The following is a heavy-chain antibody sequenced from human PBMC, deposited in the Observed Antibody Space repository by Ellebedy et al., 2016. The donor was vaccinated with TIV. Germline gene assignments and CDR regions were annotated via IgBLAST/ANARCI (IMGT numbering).Heavy chain of an antibody. D-gene: IGHD2-15*01. V-gene: IGHV4-59*06. Sequence: SETLSLTCTVSGGSISSYYWSWIRQPPGKGLEWIGYIYYSGSTYYNPSLKSRVTISVDTSKNHFSLKLSSVTAADTAVYYCARGSGRGHYFDYWGQGTLVTVSS. CDR1: GGSISSYY. CDR3: ARGSGRGHYFDY. J-gene: IGHJ4*02. CDR2: IYYSGST.